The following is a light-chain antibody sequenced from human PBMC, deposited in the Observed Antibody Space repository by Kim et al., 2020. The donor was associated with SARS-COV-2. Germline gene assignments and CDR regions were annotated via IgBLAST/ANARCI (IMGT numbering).Light chain of an antibody. J-gene: IGKJ1*01. Sequence: ASVGDRVTITCRASQGISNYLAWYQQKPGKVPKRLIYAASTLQSGVPSRFRGSGSGTDFTLTISSLQPEDVATYYCQKYNSAPRTFGQGTKVDIK. CDR3: QKYNSAPRT. V-gene: IGKV1-27*01. CDR1: QGISNY. CDR2: AAS.